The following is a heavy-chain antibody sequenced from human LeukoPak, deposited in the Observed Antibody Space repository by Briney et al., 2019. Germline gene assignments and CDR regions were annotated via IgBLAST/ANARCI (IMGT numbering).Heavy chain of an antibody. V-gene: IGHV4-4*07. J-gene: IGHJ4*02. CDR3: AKGERSYYDY. Sequence: SETLSVTCTESGGSTSSSFWSWIRPPAGQRLEWIGRIYTSGSTNYNPSLKSRVTMSVDTSKNQFSLKLSSVTAADTAVYYCAKGERSYYDYWGQGTLVTVSS. D-gene: IGHD1-26*01. CDR2: IYTSGST. CDR1: GGSTSSSF.